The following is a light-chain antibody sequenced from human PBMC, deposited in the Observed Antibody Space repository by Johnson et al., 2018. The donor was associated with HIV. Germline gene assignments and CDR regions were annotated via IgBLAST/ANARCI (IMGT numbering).Light chain of an antibody. CDR2: ENN. J-gene: IGLJ1*01. CDR3: GTWNSSLSVLYV. CDR1: SSNIGNNY. V-gene: IGLV1-51*02. Sequence: QSVLTQPPSVSAAPGQKVTISCSGSSSNIGNNYVSWYQQLPGTAPKLLICENNKRPSWIPDRFSGSKSGTSATLGITGLQTGDEADYYCGTWNSSLSVLYVFGTGTTVTVL.